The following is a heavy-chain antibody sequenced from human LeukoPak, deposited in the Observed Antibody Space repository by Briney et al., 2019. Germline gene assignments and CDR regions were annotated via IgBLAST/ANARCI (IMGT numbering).Heavy chain of an antibody. CDR1: GGSISSSSYY. Sequence: SETLSLTCTVSGGSISSSSYYWGWIRQPPGKGLEWIGSIYYSGSTYYNPSLKSRVTISVDTSKNQFSLKLSSVTAADTAVYSCARPDSSGWYGGWFDPWGQGTLVTVSS. V-gene: IGHV4-39*01. J-gene: IGHJ5*02. D-gene: IGHD6-19*01. CDR2: IYYSGST. CDR3: ARPDSSGWYGGWFDP.